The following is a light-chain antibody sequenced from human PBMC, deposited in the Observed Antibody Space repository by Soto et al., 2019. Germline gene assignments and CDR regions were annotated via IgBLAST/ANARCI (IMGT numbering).Light chain of an antibody. Sequence: EIVLTQSPATLSLSPGERATLFCRASQSVSSYFAWYQQKPGQAPNLLIYDASNRATGIPARFSGSGSGTDFTLTISSLEPEDFAVYYCQQYGTSPRTFGQGTKV. CDR1: QSVSSY. V-gene: IGKV3-11*01. CDR3: QQYGTSPRT. J-gene: IGKJ1*01. CDR2: DAS.